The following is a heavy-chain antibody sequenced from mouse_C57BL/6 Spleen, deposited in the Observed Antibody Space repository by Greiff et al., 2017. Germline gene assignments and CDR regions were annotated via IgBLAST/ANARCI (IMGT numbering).Heavy chain of an antibody. CDR3: AGGYGNYVWCAY. V-gene: IGHV1-64*01. CDR2: IHPNSGST. Sequence: VQLQPPGAELVKPGASVKLSCKASGYTFTSYWMHWVKQRPGQGLEWIGMIHPNSGSTNYNEKFKSKATLTVDKSSSTAYMQLSSLTSEDSAVYDCAGGYGNYVWCAYWGQGTLVTVSA. J-gene: IGHJ3*01. D-gene: IGHD2-1*01. CDR1: GYTFTSYW.